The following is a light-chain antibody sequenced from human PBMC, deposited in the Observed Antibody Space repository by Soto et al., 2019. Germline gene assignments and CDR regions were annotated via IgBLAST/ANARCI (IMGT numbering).Light chain of an antibody. CDR2: AAS. CDR3: QQCYSTPRT. CDR1: QSISSY. V-gene: IGKV1-39*01. J-gene: IGKJ5*01. Sequence: ILMSQFPSSLSAVVGDRVPLPSRTSQSISSYLTWYQQKPGKAPKLLIYAASSLQSGVPSRFSGSGSGTDFTLTISSLQPEDFATYYCQQCYSTPRTFGQGTRLEIK.